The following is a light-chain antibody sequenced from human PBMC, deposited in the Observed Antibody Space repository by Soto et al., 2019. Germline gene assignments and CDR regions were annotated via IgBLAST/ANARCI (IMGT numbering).Light chain of an antibody. CDR1: QSVSNNY. Sequence: EIVSTQSPGTLSLSPGERATLSCRASQSVSNNYLAWYQQKPGQAPRLLIYGASNRATGIPDRFSGSGSGTEFTLTISSLQPDDFATYYCQHYNSYSEAFGQGTKVDIK. CDR2: GAS. CDR3: QHYNSYSEA. J-gene: IGKJ1*01. V-gene: IGKV3-20*01.